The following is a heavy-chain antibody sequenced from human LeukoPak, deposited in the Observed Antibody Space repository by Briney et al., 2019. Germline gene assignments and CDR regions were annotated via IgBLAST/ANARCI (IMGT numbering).Heavy chain of an antibody. CDR3: ARHPAAGLLEYFHH. D-gene: IGHD6-13*01. CDR2: IYPGDSDT. CDR1: GYSFTTYW. J-gene: IGHJ1*01. V-gene: IGHV5-51*01. Sequence: GESLKISCKGSGYSFTTYWIGWVRQMPGKGLEWMGIIYPGDSDTKYSPSFQGQVTISADKSSATAYLQWSSLKASDTAVYYCARHPAAGLLEYFHHWGQGTLVTVSS.